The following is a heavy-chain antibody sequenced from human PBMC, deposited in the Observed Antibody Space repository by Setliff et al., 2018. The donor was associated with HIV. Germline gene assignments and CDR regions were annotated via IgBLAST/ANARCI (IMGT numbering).Heavy chain of an antibody. CDR3: ARDSPLSHFDY. V-gene: IGHV1-18*01. CDR1: GYTFNNYG. CDR2: INTHSGYT. Sequence: VASVKVSCKASGYTFNNYGISWVRQAPGQGLEWMGWINTHSGYTNYAQNVQGRVTVTMDTSTSTAYMELRSLKSDDTAVYYCARDSPLSHFDYWGQGILVTVSS. J-gene: IGHJ4*02.